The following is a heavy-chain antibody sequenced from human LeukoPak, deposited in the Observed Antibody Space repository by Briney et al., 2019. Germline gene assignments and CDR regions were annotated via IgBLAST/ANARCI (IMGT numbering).Heavy chain of an antibody. Sequence: QPGRSLRLSCAASGFIVSSNYMSWVRQAPGKGLEWVSVISSGGSTYYADSVKGRFTISRDNSKNTLYLQMNSLRAEDTAVYYCARARYERVVWFGEYNWFDPWGQGTLVTVSS. CDR2: ISSGGST. CDR3: ARARYERVVWFGEYNWFDP. J-gene: IGHJ5*02. D-gene: IGHD3-10*01. CDR1: GFIVSSNY. V-gene: IGHV3-66*01.